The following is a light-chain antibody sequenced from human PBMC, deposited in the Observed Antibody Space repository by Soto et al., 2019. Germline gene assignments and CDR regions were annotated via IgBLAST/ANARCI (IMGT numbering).Light chain of an antibody. CDR1: SSDVGGYNY. CDR3: SSSTSSSTPYV. Sequence: QSALTQPASVSGSPGQSITISCTGTSSDVGGYNYVSWYQQHPGKAPKLMIYDVSNRPSGVSNRFSGSTSGNTASLTISGRQAADEADYYCSSSTSSSTPYVFGTGTKLTVL. V-gene: IGLV2-14*01. J-gene: IGLJ1*01. CDR2: DVS.